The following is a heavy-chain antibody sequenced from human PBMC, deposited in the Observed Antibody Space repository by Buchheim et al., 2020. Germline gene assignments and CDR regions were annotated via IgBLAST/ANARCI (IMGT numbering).Heavy chain of an antibody. D-gene: IGHD3-22*01. Sequence: QVQLQQWGAGLLKPSETLSLTCAVYGGSFSGYYWSWIRQPPGKGLEWIGEINHSGSTNYNPSLKSRVTIPVDTSKNQFSLKLSSVTAADTAVYYCAREYDSSGLNWFDPWGQGTL. CDR1: GGSFSGYY. CDR2: INHSGST. V-gene: IGHV4-34*01. J-gene: IGHJ5*02. CDR3: AREYDSSGLNWFDP.